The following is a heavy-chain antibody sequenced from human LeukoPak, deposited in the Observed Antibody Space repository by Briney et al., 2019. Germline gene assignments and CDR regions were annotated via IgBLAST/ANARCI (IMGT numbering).Heavy chain of an antibody. CDR1: GFSLSTSGVG. CDR2: IYWDDDK. Sequence: SGPTLVNPTPTLTLTCTFSGFSLSTSGVGVGWIRQLPGKALEWLALIYWDDDKRYSPSLKSRLTITKDTSKNQVVLTMTNMDPVDTATYYRAQARIRYFDWLPTNWFDPWGQGTLVTVSS. D-gene: IGHD3-9*01. CDR3: AQARIRYFDWLPTNWFDP. J-gene: IGHJ5*02. V-gene: IGHV2-5*02.